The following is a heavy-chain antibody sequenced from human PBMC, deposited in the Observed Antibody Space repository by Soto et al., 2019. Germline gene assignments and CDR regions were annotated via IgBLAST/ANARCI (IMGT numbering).Heavy chain of an antibody. CDR3: ASTDYGDYGGVAWFDP. J-gene: IGHJ5*02. CDR2: IYYSGST. D-gene: IGHD4-17*01. Sequence: QLQLQESGPGLVKPSETLSLTCTVSGGSISSSSYYRGWIRQPPGKGLEWIGRIYYSGSTYYNTSLKIRVTRSVDTSKNQVSRTLSSVNAADTAVYYCASTDYGDYGGVAWFDPWGQGTLVTVSS. V-gene: IGHV4-39*01. CDR1: GGSISSSSYY.